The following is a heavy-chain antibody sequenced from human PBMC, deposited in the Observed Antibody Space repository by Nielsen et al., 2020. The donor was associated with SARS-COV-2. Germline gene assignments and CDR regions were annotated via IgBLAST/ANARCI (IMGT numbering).Heavy chain of an antibody. CDR1: GFRFSDHN. CDR2: ITSTGGTI. Sequence: GEFLKISCAASGFRFSDHNMSWIRRAPGKNLEWISYITSTGGTIYYADSVKGRFTVSRDNAKSSLYLQMNSLRAEDTALYYCARCPSYYYGMDVWGQGTTVTVSS. V-gene: IGHV3-11*01. CDR3: ARCPSYYYGMDV. J-gene: IGHJ6*02.